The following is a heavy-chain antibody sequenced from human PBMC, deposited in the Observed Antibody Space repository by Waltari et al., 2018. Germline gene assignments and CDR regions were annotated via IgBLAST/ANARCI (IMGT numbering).Heavy chain of an antibody. CDR2: VRGDGKT. Sequence: QLQFQESGPGLVKPSGTLSLICAVSGDSMSTSDYWSWVRQPPGKGLEWIGQVRGDGKTNYNPSFASRVTMSLDTSTYHFALKLTSATAADTALYYCARDRGRGLYLDTWGQGTLVTVSP. CDR1: GDSMSTSDY. D-gene: IGHD1-1*01. CDR3: ARDRGRGLYLDT. V-gene: IGHV4-4*02. J-gene: IGHJ4*02.